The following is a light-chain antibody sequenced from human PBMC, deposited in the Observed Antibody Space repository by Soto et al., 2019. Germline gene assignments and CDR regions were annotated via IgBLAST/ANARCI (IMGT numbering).Light chain of an antibody. CDR2: GAS. CDR1: QSVTID. CDR3: QQYNNWPWT. J-gene: IGKJ1*01. Sequence: EVVMTQSPVTLSVSPGERATLSCRASQSVTIDLAWYQQKPGQAPSLLIFGASTRATGIPARFSGSGSGTEFTLTISSLQSEDFAVYYCQQYNNWPWTFGQGTKVDIK. V-gene: IGKV3-15*01.